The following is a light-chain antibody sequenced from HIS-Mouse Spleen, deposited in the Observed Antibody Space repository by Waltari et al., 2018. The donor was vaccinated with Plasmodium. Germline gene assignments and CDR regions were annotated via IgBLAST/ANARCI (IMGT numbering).Light chain of an antibody. J-gene: IGLJ2*01. CDR3: AAWDDSLNGVV. Sequence: QSVLTQPPSASGTPGQRVTISCSGSSSNLGSNTVNWYQQLPGTAPKLLIVSNNQRPSGVPDRFSGSKSGTSASLAISGLQSEDEADYYCAAWDDSLNGVVFGGGTKLTVL. CDR1: SSNLGSNT. CDR2: SNN. V-gene: IGLV1-44*01.